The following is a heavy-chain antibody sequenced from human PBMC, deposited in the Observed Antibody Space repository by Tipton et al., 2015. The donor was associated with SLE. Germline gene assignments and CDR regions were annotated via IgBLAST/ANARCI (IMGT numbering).Heavy chain of an antibody. J-gene: IGHJ4*02. CDR1: GGSISRYY. CDR2: IYHSGSA. D-gene: IGHD2-21*01. Sequence: LRLSCTVSGGSISRYYWSWIRQPPGKGLEWIAYIYHSGSAAYNPSLASRVTISVDTSKNQFSLKLSSVTAADTAVYYCARDCDWGPLGYWGQGTLVTVSS. CDR3: ARDCDWGPLGY. V-gene: IGHV4-59*12.